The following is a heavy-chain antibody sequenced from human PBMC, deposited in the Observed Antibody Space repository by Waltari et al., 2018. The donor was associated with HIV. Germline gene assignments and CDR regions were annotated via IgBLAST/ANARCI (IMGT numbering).Heavy chain of an antibody. V-gene: IGHV4-34*01. CDR1: VGSFGASY. CDR3: ARALRYSDWSQNSYGLDV. CDR2: INHRGRS. D-gene: IGHD3-9*01. J-gene: IGHJ6*02. Sequence: QLQLQQWGARLVKASETLSLTCAVTVGSFGASYWTWVRQPAGKGLEWIGPINHRGRSNYNPSLEGRLSMSVDTSKNQVSLTLNSVTAADTGVYYCARALRYSDWSQNSYGLDVWGQGTPVTVSS.